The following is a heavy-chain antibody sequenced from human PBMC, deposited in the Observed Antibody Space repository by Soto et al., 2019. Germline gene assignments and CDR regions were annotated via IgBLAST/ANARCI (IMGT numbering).Heavy chain of an antibody. CDR1: GDSVTSGSYY. V-gene: IGHV4-61*03. Sequence: SETLSLTCIVSGDSVTSGSYYWTWLRQPPGKGLEWIGYISYTGRTKYNPSLQSRVTISVDTSKNDFSLNLSSVTAADTAVSFCAREWGLLPYYVMNVWGHGTAATVSS. J-gene: IGHJ6*02. D-gene: IGHD7-27*01. CDR2: ISYTGRT. CDR3: AREWGLLPYYVMNV.